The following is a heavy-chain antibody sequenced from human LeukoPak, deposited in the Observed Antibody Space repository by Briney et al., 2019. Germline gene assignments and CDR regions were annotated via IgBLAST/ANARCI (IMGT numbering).Heavy chain of an antibody. CDR2: INPSGGST. CDR3: ARYRFWSAPYMGSGYDAFDI. V-gene: IGHV1-46*01. J-gene: IGHJ3*02. CDR1: GYTFTSYY. Sequence: GASVKVSCKASGYTFTSYYMHWVRQAPGQGLEWMGIINPSGGSTSYAQKFQGRVTMTRDTSTSTVYMELSSLRSEDTAVYYCARYRFWSAPYMGSGYDAFDIWGQGTMVTVSS. D-gene: IGHD3-3*01.